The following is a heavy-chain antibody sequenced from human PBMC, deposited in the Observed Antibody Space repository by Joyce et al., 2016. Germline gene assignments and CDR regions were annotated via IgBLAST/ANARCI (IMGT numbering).Heavy chain of an antibody. CDR2: ISDDGIYK. J-gene: IGHJ4*02. Sequence: QVQLVESGGGVVQPGRSLRLSCAASGLTLSNYGVHWVRQAPGKGLEWVAVISDDGIYKYYADSVKGRFTISRDNSKNTVFLEMNGLRAEDTAVYYCAKILTATYSSGWFLDYWGQGTLVTVSS. CDR1: GLTLSNYG. V-gene: IGHV3-30*18. CDR3: AKILTATYSSGWFLDY. D-gene: IGHD6-25*01.